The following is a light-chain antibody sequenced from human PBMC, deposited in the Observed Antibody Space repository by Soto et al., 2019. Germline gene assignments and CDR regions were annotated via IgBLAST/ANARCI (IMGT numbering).Light chain of an antibody. CDR1: QSVLYSSNNKNY. Sequence: DIVMTQSPDSLAVSLGERATINCKSSQSVLYSSNNKNYLAWYQHKPGQPPKLLIYWASTRESGVPDRFGDSGSGTDFTLTISSLQAEDVAIYSCQQYYSIPLTFGGGTKVEIK. CDR3: QQYYSIPLT. J-gene: IGKJ4*01. CDR2: WAS. V-gene: IGKV4-1*01.